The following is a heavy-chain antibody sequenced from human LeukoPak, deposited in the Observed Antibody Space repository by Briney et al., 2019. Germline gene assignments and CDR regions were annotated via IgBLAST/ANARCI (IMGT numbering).Heavy chain of an antibody. J-gene: IGHJ4*02. CDR2: IVYDGSNA. CDR1: GFTFDSYS. V-gene: IGHV3-30*04. CDR3: VRDGDDFNFDY. Sequence: GGSLRLSCEASGFTFDSYSMHWVRQAPGKGLEWVAAIVYDGSNAYYVDSVKGRFTISRDNAKNTLYLQMSSLRAEDTAVYFCVRDGDDFNFDYWGQGSLVTVSS. D-gene: IGHD5-24*01.